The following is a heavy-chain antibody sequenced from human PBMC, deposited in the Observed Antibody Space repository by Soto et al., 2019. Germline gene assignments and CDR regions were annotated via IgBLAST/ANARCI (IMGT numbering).Heavy chain of an antibody. J-gene: IGHJ4*02. CDR3: ARDRYCSGGSCSAVGVDY. D-gene: IGHD2-15*01. CDR1: GGSISSGGYY. Sequence: SETLSLTCTVSGGSISSGGYYWIWIRQHPGKGLEWIGYIYYSGSTYYNPSLKSRVTISVDTSKNQFSLKLSSVTAADTAVYYCARDRYCSGGSCSAVGVDYWGQGTLVTVSS. CDR2: IYYSGST. V-gene: IGHV4-31*03.